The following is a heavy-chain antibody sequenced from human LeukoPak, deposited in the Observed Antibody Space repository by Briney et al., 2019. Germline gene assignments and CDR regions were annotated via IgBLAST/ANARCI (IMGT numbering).Heavy chain of an antibody. D-gene: IGHD3-3*01. J-gene: IGHJ4*02. CDR2: IYHSGST. Sequence: SETLSLTCAVYGGSFSGYYWGWIRQPPGKGLEWIGSIYHSGSTYYNPSLKSRVTISVDTSKNQFSLKLSSVTAADTAVYYCARHNNFWSGYYTHNIFDYWGQGTLVTVSS. CDR1: GGSFSGYY. V-gene: IGHV4-38-2*01. CDR3: ARHNNFWSGYYTHNIFDY.